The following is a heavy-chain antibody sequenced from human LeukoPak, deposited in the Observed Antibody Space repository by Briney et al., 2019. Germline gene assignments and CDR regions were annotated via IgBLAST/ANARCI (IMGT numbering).Heavy chain of an antibody. V-gene: IGHV1-69*04. Sequence: GASVKVSCKASGGTFSSYAISWVRQAPGRGLEWMGRIIPILGIANYAQKFQGRVTITADKSTSTAYMELSSLRSEDTAVYYCARDLVNGLRFDPWGQGTLVTVSS. CDR1: GGTFSSYA. CDR2: IIPILGIA. D-gene: IGHD2-8*01. CDR3: ARDLVNGLRFDP. J-gene: IGHJ5*02.